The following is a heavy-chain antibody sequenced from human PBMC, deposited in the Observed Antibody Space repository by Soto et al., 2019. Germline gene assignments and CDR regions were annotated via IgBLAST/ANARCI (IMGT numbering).Heavy chain of an antibody. J-gene: IGHJ5*02. CDR3: AKGRGALSVVSNWFDP. V-gene: IGHV3-21*04. CDR1: GFTFTRYS. Sequence: EVQLVESGGGLVKPGGSLRLSCAASGFTFTRYSMNWVRQAPGKGLEWVSSISSTTNYIYYGDSMKGRFTISRDNANNSLHLEMNSLKTEDTALYYCAKGRGALSVVSNWFDPWGQGTLVTVSS. D-gene: IGHD2-2*01. CDR2: ISSTTNYI.